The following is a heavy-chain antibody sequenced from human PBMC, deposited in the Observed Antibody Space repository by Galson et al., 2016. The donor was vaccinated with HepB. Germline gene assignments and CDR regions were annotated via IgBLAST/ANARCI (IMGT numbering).Heavy chain of an antibody. J-gene: IGHJ4*02. CDR2: IHLAGRDI. D-gene: IGHD3-22*01. Sequence: SLRLSCAASGFTFRNYAMSWVRQAPGKGLEWVSAIHLAGRDIYYADSVRGRFTISRDDSNSMLYLQMNSLSPEDSALYYCTKHEVRTHDHWGQGTLVTVSS. CDR1: GFTFRNYA. V-gene: IGHV3-23*05. CDR3: TKHEVRTHDH.